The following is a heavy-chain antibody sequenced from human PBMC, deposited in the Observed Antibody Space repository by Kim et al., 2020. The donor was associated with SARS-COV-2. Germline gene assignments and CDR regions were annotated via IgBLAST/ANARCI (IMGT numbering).Heavy chain of an antibody. Sequence: GGSLRLSCAASEFTFSDYAMNWVRQAPGKGLEWVAIITGSGGSTYYADSGKGRFTISRDNSKDTLYLQMNSLRAEDTAIYYCAKDIVVVPAASRYYYGMDVWGQGTTVTVSS. CDR1: EFTFSDYA. D-gene: IGHD2-2*01. CDR3: AKDIVVVPAASRYYYGMDV. CDR2: ITGSGGST. V-gene: IGHV3-23*01. J-gene: IGHJ6*02.